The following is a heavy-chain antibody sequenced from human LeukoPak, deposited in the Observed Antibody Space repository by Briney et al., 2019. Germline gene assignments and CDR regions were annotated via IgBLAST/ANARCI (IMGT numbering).Heavy chain of an antibody. D-gene: IGHD4-17*01. CDR3: ARTYGDSTFDY. CDR1: GYTFSSYA. V-gene: IGHV7-4-1*02. CDR2: INTDTGNP. Sequence: ASVKVSCKASGYTFSSYAMNWVRQAPGQGLEWMGWINTDTGNPTYAQGFTGRFVFSLDTSVTTAYLQISNLKTEDTAVYYCARTYGDSTFDYWGQGTLVTVSS. J-gene: IGHJ4*02.